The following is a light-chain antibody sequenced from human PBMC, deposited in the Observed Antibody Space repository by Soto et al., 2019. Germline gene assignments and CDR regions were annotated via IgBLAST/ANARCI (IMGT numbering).Light chain of an antibody. CDR2: DAS. Sequence: EIVLTQSPATLSLSPGERATLSCRASQSVSSYLAWYQQKPGQAPRLLIYDASNRATGSPARFSGSGSGTDVTLTISSLEPEDFAVYYCQQRSNWRVTFGGGTNVEIK. J-gene: IGKJ4*01. V-gene: IGKV3-11*01. CDR1: QSVSSY. CDR3: QQRSNWRVT.